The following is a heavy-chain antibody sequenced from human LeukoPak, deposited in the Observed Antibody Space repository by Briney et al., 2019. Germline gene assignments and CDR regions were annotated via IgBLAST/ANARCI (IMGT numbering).Heavy chain of an antibody. J-gene: IGHJ4*02. CDR1: GFTFSSYA. CDR2: ISYDGSNK. V-gene: IGHV3-30*04. Sequence: GGSLRLSCAASGFTFSSYAMHWVRQAPGKGLEWVAVISYDGSNKYYADSVKGRFTISRDNSKNTLYLQMNSLRAEDTAVYYCARSGGGATGPFDYWGQGTLVTVSS. CDR3: ARSGGGATGPFDY. D-gene: IGHD1-26*01.